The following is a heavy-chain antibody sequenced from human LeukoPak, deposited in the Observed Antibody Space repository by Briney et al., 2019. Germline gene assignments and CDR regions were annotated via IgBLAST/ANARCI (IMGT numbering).Heavy chain of an antibody. J-gene: IGHJ6*03. V-gene: IGHV1-8*01. CDR1: GYTFTSYD. Sequence: ASVKVSCKASGYTFTSYDINWVRQATGQGLEWMGWMNPNSGNTGYAQKFQGRVTMTRNTSISTAYMELSSLRSEDTAVYYCARGAPRFEWLRFVYYYYMDVWGKGTTVTVSS. CDR3: ARGAPRFEWLRFVYYYYMDV. D-gene: IGHD5-12*01. CDR2: MNPNSGNT.